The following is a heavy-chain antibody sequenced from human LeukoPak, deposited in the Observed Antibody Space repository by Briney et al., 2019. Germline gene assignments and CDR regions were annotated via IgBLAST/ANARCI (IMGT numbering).Heavy chain of an antibody. V-gene: IGHV3-23*01. J-gene: IGHJ4*03. CDR2: ISATGFTT. CDR1: GFNFMKFE. Sequence: PGGSLRLSCAASGFNFMKFEMSWVRQAPGKGLEWISVISATGFTTHHIDSVKGRFTISRDNSKSILYLQMDGLRAEDTAIYFCTKDVQVGPTRGFFDFWGQGTLVTVSS. CDR3: TKDVQVGPTRGFFDF. D-gene: IGHD1-26*01.